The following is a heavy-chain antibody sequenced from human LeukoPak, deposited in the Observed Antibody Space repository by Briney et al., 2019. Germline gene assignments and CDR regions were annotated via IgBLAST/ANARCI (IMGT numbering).Heavy chain of an antibody. CDR3: AKPVLHSSSWYDY. D-gene: IGHD6-13*01. CDR1: GFTFSSCG. Sequence: PGGSLRLSCAASGFTFSSCGMHWVRQAPGKGLDWVAFIRYDGNDRYYADSVKGRFTISRDNSKNTVYLQMNSLRAEDTAAYYCAKPVLHSSSWYDYWGQGTLVTVSS. J-gene: IGHJ4*02. V-gene: IGHV3-30*02. CDR2: IRYDGNDR.